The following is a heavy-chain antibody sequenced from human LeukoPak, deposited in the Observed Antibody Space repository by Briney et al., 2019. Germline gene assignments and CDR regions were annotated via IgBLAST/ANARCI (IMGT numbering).Heavy chain of an antibody. D-gene: IGHD5-12*01. J-gene: IGHJ4*02. CDR2: INHSGSN. CDR1: GGSFSGYY. CDR3: AIASGYDNFDY. V-gene: IGHV4-34*01. Sequence: SETLSLTCADHGGSFSGYYWSWIRQPPGKGLEWIGEINHSGSNNYNPSLQRLVTISVDSSKNQFSLKLSSVTAADTAVYYCAIASGYDNFDYWGQGTLVTVSS.